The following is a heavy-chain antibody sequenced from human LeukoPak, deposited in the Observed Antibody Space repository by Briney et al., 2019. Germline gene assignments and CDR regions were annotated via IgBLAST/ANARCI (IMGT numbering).Heavy chain of an antibody. CDR1: GGSFSGYY. CDR3: ARGLGGYEFDY. V-gene: IGHV4-34*01. D-gene: IGHD5-12*01. Sequence: SETLSLTCAVYGGSFSGYYWSWIRQPPGKRLEWIGEINHSGSTNYNPSLKSRVTISVDTSKNQFSLKLSSVTAADTAVYYCARGLGGYEFDYWGQGTLVTVSS. CDR2: INHSGST. J-gene: IGHJ4*02.